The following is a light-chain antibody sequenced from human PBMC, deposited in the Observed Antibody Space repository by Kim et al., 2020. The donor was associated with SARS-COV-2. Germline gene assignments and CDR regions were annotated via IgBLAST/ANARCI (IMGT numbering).Light chain of an antibody. CDR1: DSDFGSYNR. V-gene: IGLV2-18*02. Sequence: GQSVTLTCTGTDSDFGSYNRVSWYQQPPGTAPKVMIYEVSNRPSGVPDRFSGSKSGNTASLTISGLQAEDEADYYCSSYTSSNTVVFGGGTQLTVL. CDR2: EVS. J-gene: IGLJ2*01. CDR3: SSYTSSNTVV.